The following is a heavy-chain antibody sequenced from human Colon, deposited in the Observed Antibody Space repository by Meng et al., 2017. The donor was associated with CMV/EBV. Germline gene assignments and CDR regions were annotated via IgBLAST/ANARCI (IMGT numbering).Heavy chain of an antibody. CDR1: GISFRSYA. Sequence: SCAASGISFRSYAMSWVRQAPGKGLEWVSVISSTGNGTFYADSVKGRFTISRDNSKTTVYLQMNDLRAEDTAIYYCAKNLFVPPAIMSVFAPNDYWGQGTLVTVSS. V-gene: IGHV3-23*01. D-gene: IGHD2-2*02. CDR3: AKNLFVPPAIMSVFAPNDY. J-gene: IGHJ4*02. CDR2: ISSTGNGT.